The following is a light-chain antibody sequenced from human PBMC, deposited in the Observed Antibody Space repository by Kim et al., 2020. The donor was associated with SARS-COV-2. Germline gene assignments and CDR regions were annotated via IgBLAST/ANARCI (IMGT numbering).Light chain of an antibody. V-gene: IGKV1-39*01. Sequence: SESVGDRVIITCRASQSIGNCLNWYQHKPGKAPKLLIYGASSLQSGVPSGFSGSGSGTEFTLTISSLQPEDIATYYCQQCASTPTFGQGTKVDIK. CDR1: QSIGNC. CDR3: QQCASTPT. J-gene: IGKJ1*01. CDR2: GAS.